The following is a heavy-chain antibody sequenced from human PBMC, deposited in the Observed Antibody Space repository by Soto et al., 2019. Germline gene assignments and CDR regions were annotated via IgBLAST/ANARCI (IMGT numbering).Heavy chain of an antibody. V-gene: IGHV4-31*03. CDR2: IYYSGST. Sequence: QVQLQESGPGLVKPSQTLSLTCTVSGGSISSGGYYWSWIRQHPGKGLEWIGYIYYSGSTYYNPSLKSRDTLSVETSKNQLSLKLSTVTAADTAVYYCARSDLGQWLLVYWGQGTLVTVSS. J-gene: IGHJ4*02. CDR3: ARSDLGQWLLVY. D-gene: IGHD6-19*01. CDR1: GGSISSGGYY.